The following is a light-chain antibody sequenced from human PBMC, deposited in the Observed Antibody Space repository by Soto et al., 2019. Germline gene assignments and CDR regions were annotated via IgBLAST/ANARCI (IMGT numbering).Light chain of an antibody. CDR2: KAS. CDR1: QSISNW. Sequence: DIQMTLSPSTLSASVGDRVTITCRASQSISNWLAWYQQKPGKAPKLLIYKASSLESGVPSRFSGSGSGTEFTLTISSLQPDDFATYYCQQYNSFPTFGQGTKVEIK. J-gene: IGKJ1*01. CDR3: QQYNSFPT. V-gene: IGKV1-5*03.